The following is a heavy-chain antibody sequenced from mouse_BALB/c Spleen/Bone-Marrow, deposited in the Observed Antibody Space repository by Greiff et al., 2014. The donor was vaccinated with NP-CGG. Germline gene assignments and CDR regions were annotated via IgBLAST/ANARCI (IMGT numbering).Heavy chain of an antibody. CDR3: TRHGGYYPYYYAMDY. D-gene: IGHD2-3*01. J-gene: IGHJ4*01. CDR2: ISHVGGTT. V-gene: IGHV5-12-1*01. Sequence: SLKLSCAASGFAFSSYDMSWVRQTPEKRLEWVAYISHVGGTTYYSATVKGRFTIYRDNAKHTLYMQMSSRKSEDTAIYYCTRHGGYYPYYYAMDYWGQGTSVTVSA. CDR1: GFAFSSYD.